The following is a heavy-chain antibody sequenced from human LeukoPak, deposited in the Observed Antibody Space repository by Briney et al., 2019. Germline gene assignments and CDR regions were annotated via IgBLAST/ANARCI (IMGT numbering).Heavy chain of an antibody. CDR3: ARDEFRIAVAGQPRVAFDI. D-gene: IGHD6-19*01. Sequence: ASVKVSCKASGYTFNGYYKHWVRQAPGQGLEWMGWINPNSGGTNYAQKFQGRVTMTRDTSISTAYMELSSLRSEDTAVYYCARDEFRIAVAGQPRVAFDIWGQGTMVTVSS. CDR1: GYTFNGYY. J-gene: IGHJ3*02. CDR2: INPNSGGT. V-gene: IGHV1-2*02.